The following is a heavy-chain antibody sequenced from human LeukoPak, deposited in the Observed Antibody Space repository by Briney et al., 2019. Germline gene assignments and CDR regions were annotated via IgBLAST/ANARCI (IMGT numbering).Heavy chain of an antibody. CDR1: GGSISSYY. D-gene: IGHD5-18*01. CDR3: AREGHSMGDAFDI. Sequence: PSETLSLTCTVSGGSISSYYWSWIRQPPGKGLEWIGYIYYSGSTNYNPSLKSRVTISVDTSKNQFSLKLSSVTAADTAVYYCAREGHSMGDAFDIWGQGAMVTVSS. CDR2: IYYSGST. J-gene: IGHJ3*02. V-gene: IGHV4-59*01.